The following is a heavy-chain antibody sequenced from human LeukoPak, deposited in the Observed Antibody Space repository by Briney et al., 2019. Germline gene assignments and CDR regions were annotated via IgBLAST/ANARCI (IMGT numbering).Heavy chain of an antibody. Sequence: ASVKVSCKASGYTFTGYYMHWVRQAPGQGLEWMGWINPNSGGTNYAQKFQGRVTMTRDTSMSTAYMELSRLRSDDTAVYYCARSSGSSFLPDYWGQGTLVTVSS. CDR3: ARSSGSSFLPDY. J-gene: IGHJ4*02. V-gene: IGHV1-2*02. D-gene: IGHD1-26*01. CDR1: GYTFTGYY. CDR2: INPNSGGT.